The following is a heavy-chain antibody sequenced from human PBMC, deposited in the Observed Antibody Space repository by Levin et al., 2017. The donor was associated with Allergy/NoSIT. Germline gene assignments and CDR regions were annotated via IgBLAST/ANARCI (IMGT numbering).Heavy chain of an antibody. Sequence: HPGGSLRLSCAASGFTFSSYWMHWVRQAPGKGLVWVSRINSDGSSTSYADSVKGRFTISRDNAKNTLYLQMNSLRAEDTAVYYCARDRRDGYKTYWYFDLWGRGTLVTVSS. D-gene: IGHD5-24*01. V-gene: IGHV3-74*01. CDR1: GFTFSSYW. J-gene: IGHJ2*01. CDR2: INSDGSST. CDR3: ARDRRDGYKTYWYFDL.